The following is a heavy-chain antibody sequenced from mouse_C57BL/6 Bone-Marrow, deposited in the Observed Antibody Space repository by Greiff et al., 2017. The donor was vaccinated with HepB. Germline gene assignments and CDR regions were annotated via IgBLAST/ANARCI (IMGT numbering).Heavy chain of an antibody. Sequence: VQLKESGGGLVKPGGSLKLSCAASGFTFSSYTMSWVRQTPEKRLEWVATISGGGGNTYYPDSVKGRFTISRDNAKNTLYLQMSSLRSEDTALYYCARHYYGSERYFDVWGTGTTVTVSS. CDR2: ISGGGGNT. V-gene: IGHV5-9*01. J-gene: IGHJ1*03. CDR1: GFTFSSYT. D-gene: IGHD1-1*01. CDR3: ARHYYGSERYFDV.